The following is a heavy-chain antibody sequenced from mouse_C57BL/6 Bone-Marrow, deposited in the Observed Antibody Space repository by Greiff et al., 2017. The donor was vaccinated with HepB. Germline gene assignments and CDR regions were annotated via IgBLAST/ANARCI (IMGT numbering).Heavy chain of an antibody. CDR2: IDPETGGT. CDR1: GYTFTDYE. J-gene: IGHJ2*01. Sequence: VKLQESGAELVRPGASVTLSCKASGYTFTDYEMHWVKQTPVHGLEWIGAIDPETGGTAYNQKFKGKAILTADKSSSTAYMELRSLTSEDSAVYYCTRDLVDYWGQGTTLTVSS. V-gene: IGHV1-15*01. CDR3: TRDLVDY.